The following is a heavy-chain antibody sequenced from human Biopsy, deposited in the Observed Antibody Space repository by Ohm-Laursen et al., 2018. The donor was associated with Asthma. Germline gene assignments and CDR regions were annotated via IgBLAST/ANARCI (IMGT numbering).Heavy chain of an antibody. CDR1: GFTFSNYG. J-gene: IGHJ4*03. V-gene: IGHV3-30*18. CDR3: AKDVFPGWELRRGPDY. D-gene: IGHD1-26*01. CDR2: ISFDGSNK. Sequence: SLRLSCAASGFTFSNYGMHWVRQAPGKGLDWVAVISFDGSNKNYTGSVKGRFTISRDNSRNTLHLQMNSLRAEDTAVYYCAKDVFPGWELRRGPDYWGQGTTVTVSP.